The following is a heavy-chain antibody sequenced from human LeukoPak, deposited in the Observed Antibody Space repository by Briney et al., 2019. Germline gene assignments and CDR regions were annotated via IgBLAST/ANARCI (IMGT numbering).Heavy chain of an antibody. CDR1: GYSISSGYY. Sequence: PSETLSLTCTVSGYSISSGYYWGWIRQPPGKGLEWIGSIYHSGSTYYNPSLKSRVTISVDTFKNQFSLKLSSVTAADTAVYYCATQDAYYGSTYWGQGTLVTVSS. J-gene: IGHJ4*02. CDR2: IYHSGST. D-gene: IGHD3-10*01. V-gene: IGHV4-38-2*02. CDR3: ATQDAYYGSTY.